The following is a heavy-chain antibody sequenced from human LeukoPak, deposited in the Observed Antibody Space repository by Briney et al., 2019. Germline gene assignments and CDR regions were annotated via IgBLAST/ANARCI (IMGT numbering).Heavy chain of an antibody. CDR3: ARDPAPPYYYDSSGYSDY. J-gene: IGHJ4*02. D-gene: IGHD3-22*01. CDR2: ISSSSSYI. CDR1: RFTFSSYS. Sequence: GGSLRLSCAASRFTFSSYSMNWVRQAPGKGLEWVSSISSSSSYIYYADSVKGRFTISRDNAKNSLYLQMNSLRAEDTAVYYCARDPAPPYYYDSSGYSDYWGQGTLVTVSS. V-gene: IGHV3-21*01.